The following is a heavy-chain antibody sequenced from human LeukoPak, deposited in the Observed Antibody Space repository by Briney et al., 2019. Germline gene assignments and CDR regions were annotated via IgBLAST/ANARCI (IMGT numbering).Heavy chain of an antibody. CDR3: ARAYCSSTSCRLDY. D-gene: IGHD2-2*01. CDR1: GFTFSNYW. Sequence: GGSLRLSCAASGFTFSNYWMHWVRQAPGKGLVWVSRINGDGSSRSYADSMKGRFTISRDNAKNTLYLQVNSLRAEDTSVYYCARAYCSSTSCRLDYWGQGTLVTVSS. J-gene: IGHJ4*02. V-gene: IGHV3-74*01. CDR2: INGDGSSR.